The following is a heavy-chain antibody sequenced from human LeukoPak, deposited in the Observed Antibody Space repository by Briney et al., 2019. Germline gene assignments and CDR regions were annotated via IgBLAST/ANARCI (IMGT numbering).Heavy chain of an antibody. CDR3: ARDPNFDY. J-gene: IGHJ4*02. CDR1: GGSISSGGYY. V-gene: IGHV4-30-2*01. CDR2: IYHSGST. Sequence: SETLSLTCTVSGGSISSGGYYWSWIRQPPGKGLEWIGYIYHSGSTYYNPSLKSRVTISVDRSKNQFSLKLSSVTAADTAVYYCARDPNFDYWGQGTLVTVSS.